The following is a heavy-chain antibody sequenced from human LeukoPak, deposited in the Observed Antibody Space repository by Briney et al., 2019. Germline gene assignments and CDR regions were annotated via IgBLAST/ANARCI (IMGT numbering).Heavy chain of an antibody. CDR3: ARDLKVTTDFVCYYSMDV. CDR1: GFTVSSNY. Sequence: GGSLRLSCAASGFTVSSNYMSWVRQAPGKGLEWVSVIYSGGSTYYADSAKGRFTISRDNSKNTLYLQMNSLRAEDTAVYYCARDLKVTTDFVCYYSMDVWGQGTTVTVSS. J-gene: IGHJ6*02. D-gene: IGHD4-4*01. V-gene: IGHV3-66*01. CDR2: IYSGGST.